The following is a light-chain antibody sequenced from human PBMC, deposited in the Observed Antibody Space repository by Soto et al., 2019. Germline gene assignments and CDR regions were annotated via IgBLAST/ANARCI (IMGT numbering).Light chain of an antibody. J-gene: IGLJ3*02. CDR3: SSYTSSSPLV. CDR1: SSDVGGYNY. CDR2: DVS. V-gene: IGLV2-14*01. Sequence: QSALTQPASVSGSPGQSITISCTATSSDVGGYNYVSWYQQHPGKAPQLMIYDVSNRPSGVSNRFSGSKSGNTASLTISGLQAEDEADYYCSSYTSSSPLVFGGGTQMTVL.